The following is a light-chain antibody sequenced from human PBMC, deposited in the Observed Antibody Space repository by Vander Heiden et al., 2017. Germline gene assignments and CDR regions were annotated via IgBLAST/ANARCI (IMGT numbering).Light chain of an antibody. J-gene: IGKJ2*01. V-gene: IGKV1-39*01. Sequence: DIQVTTYPSSMSASSRDRVTITCRASQSISSYLNWYQQKPGKAPKLLIYDASSLQSGVPSRGSGSGSGTEFTLTISSLQPEDFATYYCQQSYSTPRTFGQGTKLEIK. CDR2: DAS. CDR1: QSISSY. CDR3: QQSYSTPRT.